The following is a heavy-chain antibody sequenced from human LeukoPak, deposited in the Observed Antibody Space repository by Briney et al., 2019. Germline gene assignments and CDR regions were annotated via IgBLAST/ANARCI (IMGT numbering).Heavy chain of an antibody. Sequence: GGSLRLSCAASGFTFSSYAMSWVRQAPGKGLEWVSAISGSGGSTYYADSVKGRFTISRDNSKNTLYLQMNSLRAEDTAVYYCAKASVYYDSSGYPYYFDYWGQGTLVTVSS. D-gene: IGHD3-22*01. CDR1: GFTFSSYA. V-gene: IGHV3-23*01. CDR3: AKASVYYDSSGYPYYFDY. J-gene: IGHJ4*02. CDR2: ISGSGGST.